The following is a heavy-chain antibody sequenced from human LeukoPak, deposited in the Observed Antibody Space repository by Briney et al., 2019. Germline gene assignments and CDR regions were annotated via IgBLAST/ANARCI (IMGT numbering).Heavy chain of an antibody. CDR1: GYTLTELS. D-gene: IGHD2-15*01. J-gene: IGHJ4*02. CDR2: FDPEDGET. Sequence: ASVKVSYKVSGYTLTELSMHWVRQAPGKGLEWMGGFDPEDGETIYAQKFQGRVTMTEDTSTDTAYMELSSLRSEDTAVYYCATGKPTPYCSGGSCYSEFDYWGQGTLVTVSS. V-gene: IGHV1-24*01. CDR3: ATGKPTPYCSGGSCYSEFDY.